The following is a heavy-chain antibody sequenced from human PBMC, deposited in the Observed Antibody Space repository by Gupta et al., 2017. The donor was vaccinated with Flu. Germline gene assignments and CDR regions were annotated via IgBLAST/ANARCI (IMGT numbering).Heavy chain of an antibody. D-gene: IGHD3-22*01. CDR2: VSYGGST. V-gene: IGHV4-39*01. Sequence: QVQVQESLPGLVKPLEILSLTCSASDDSDNRGNYYWGRIRQTPGKALEWIASVSYGGSTYYNPSLKSRVTTSVDGSRTQFSLSLRSVTAADTAVYYCARHKFYDSSGYTAGFDFWGQGARVTVSS. J-gene: IGHJ4*02. CDR1: DDSDNRGNYY. CDR3: ARHKFYDSSGYTAGFDF.